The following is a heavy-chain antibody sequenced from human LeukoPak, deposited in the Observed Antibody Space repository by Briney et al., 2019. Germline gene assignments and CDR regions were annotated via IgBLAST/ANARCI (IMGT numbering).Heavy chain of an antibody. D-gene: IGHD3-10*01. V-gene: IGHV3-33*01. CDR2: IWYDGSNK. CDR1: GFTFSNYG. J-gene: IGHJ4*02. Sequence: PGRSLRLSCAASGFTFSNYGMHWVRQAPGKGLEWVAVIWYDGSNKYYADSVKGRFTIPRDNSKNTLYLQMNSLRAEDTAVYYCAGNYGPYYFDYWGQGTLVTVSS. CDR3: AGNYGPYYFDY.